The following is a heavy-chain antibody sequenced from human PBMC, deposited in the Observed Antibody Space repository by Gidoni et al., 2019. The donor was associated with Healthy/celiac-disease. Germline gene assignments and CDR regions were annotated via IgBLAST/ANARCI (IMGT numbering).Heavy chain of an antibody. D-gene: IGHD4-17*01. CDR1: GYSFTSYW. CDR2: IDPSDSYT. J-gene: IGHJ6*03. V-gene: IGHV5-10-1*03. Sequence: EVQLVQSGAEVKKPGESLRISCKGSGYSFTSYWISWVRQMPGKGLEWMGRIDPSDSYTNYSPSFQGHVTISADKAISTAYLQWSSLKASDTAMYYCARHLVPTTTVVTHKYYMDVWGKGTTVTVSS. CDR3: ARHLVPTTTVVTHKYYMDV.